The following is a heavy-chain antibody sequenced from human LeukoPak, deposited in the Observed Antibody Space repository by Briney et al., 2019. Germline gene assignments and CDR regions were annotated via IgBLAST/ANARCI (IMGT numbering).Heavy chain of an antibody. CDR3: AKDTDRTTVVILGDY. CDR2: ISGSGGST. D-gene: IGHD4-23*01. CDR1: GFTFSSYA. Sequence: GGSLRLSWAASGFTFSSYAMSWVRQAPGKGLEWVSAISGSGGSTYYADSVKGRVTISRDNSKTTLYLKMNSLSAEDTAVYYCAKDTDRTTVVILGDYWGQGTLVTVSS. J-gene: IGHJ4*02. V-gene: IGHV3-23*01.